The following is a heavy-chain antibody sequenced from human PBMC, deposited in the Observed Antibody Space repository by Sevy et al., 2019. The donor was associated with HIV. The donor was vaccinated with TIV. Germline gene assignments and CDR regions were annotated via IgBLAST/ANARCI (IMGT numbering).Heavy chain of an antibody. CDR2: IGSVGET. D-gene: IGHD5-12*01. CDR3: ARGGSDALDF. Sequence: GGSLRLSCAASGFTFSSYVMHWVRHSTGKGLEWVSVIGSVGETRYTDSVKGRFTISRENTKNSLYLQMNSLRAGDTAVYYCARGGSDALDFWGQGTMVTVSS. V-gene: IGHV3-13*01. CDR1: GFTFSSYV. J-gene: IGHJ3*01.